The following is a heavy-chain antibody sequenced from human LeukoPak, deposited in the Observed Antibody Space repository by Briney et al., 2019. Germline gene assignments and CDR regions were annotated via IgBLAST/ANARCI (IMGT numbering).Heavy chain of an antibody. CDR2: ISAYNGNT. CDR1: GYTFTSYD. J-gene: IGHJ4*02. Sequence: ASVKVSCKASGYTFTSYDINWVRQAPGQGLEWMGWISAYNGNTNYAQKLQGRVTMTTDTSTSTAYMELRSLRSDDTAVYYCARGYVPILLWFGETTPGDYWGQGTLVTVSS. CDR3: ARGYVPILLWFGETTPGDY. D-gene: IGHD3-10*01. V-gene: IGHV1-18*01.